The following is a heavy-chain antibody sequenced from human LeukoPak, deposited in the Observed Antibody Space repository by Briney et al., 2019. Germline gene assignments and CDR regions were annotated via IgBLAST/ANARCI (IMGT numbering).Heavy chain of an antibody. CDR3: ARDARDRYFDY. J-gene: IGHJ4*02. CDR2: ISYDGSNK. CDR1: GFTFSSYA. Sequence: GGSLRLSCAASGFTFSSYAMSWVRQAPGKGLEWVAVISYDGSNKYYADSVKGRFTISRDNSKNTLYLQMNSLRAEDTAVYYCARDARDRYFDYWGQGTLVTVSS. V-gene: IGHV3-30-3*01.